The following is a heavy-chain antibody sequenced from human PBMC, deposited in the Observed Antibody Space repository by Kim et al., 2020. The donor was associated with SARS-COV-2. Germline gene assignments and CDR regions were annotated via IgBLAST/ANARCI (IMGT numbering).Heavy chain of an antibody. V-gene: IGHV2-5*02. CDR2: IYWDDDK. CDR1: GFSLTTSGVG. Sequence: SGPTLVNPTETLTLTCTFSGFSLTTSGVGVGWIRQPPGKALEWLVFIYWDDDKRYSPSLRSRLTITKDTSKNQVVLTMTNMDPMDTATYYCAHRGAYSGRWDSGWLDYWGQGTLVTVSS. CDR3: AHRGAYSGRWDSGWLDY. J-gene: IGHJ4*02. D-gene: IGHD1-26*01.